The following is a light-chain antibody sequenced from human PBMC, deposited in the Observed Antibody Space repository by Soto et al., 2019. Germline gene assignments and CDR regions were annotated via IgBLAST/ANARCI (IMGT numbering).Light chain of an antibody. CDR1: SSDVGGYNS. Sequence: QSVLTHSASLSGSPGQSITISCTGTSSDVGGYNSVSWYRQDPGKAPKLMIYDVTNRPSGVSNRFSGSKSGNTASLTISGLQAEDEADYYCSSFTSSITYVFGTGTKVTVL. V-gene: IGLV2-14*01. CDR2: DVT. J-gene: IGLJ1*01. CDR3: SSFTSSITYV.